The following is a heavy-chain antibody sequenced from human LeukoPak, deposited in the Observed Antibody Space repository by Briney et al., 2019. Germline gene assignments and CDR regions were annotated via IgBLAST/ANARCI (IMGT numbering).Heavy chain of an antibody. J-gene: IGHJ4*02. CDR3: VTYYFDSSGPKKNY. D-gene: IGHD3-22*01. V-gene: IGHV4-34*01. CDR1: GGSFSGYY. Sequence: SETLSLTCAVYGGSFSGYYWSWIRLPPGKGLEWIGEINHSGSTNYNPSLKSRVTISVDTSKKQFSLKLSSVTAADTAVHYCVTYYFDSSGPKKNYWGQGTLVTVSS. CDR2: INHSGST.